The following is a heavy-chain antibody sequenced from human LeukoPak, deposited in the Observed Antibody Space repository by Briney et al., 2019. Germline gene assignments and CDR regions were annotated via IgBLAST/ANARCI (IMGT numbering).Heavy chain of an antibody. CDR1: GGSISSSSYY. D-gene: IGHD2-2*01. J-gene: IGHJ6*02. Sequence: SETLSLTCTVSGGSISSSSYYWGWIRQPPGKGLEWIGSIYYSGSTYYNPSLKSRVTISVDTSKNQFSLKLSSVTAADTAVYYCARALITEDIVVVPAAVLGHGMDVWGQGTTVTVSS. V-gene: IGHV4-39*01. CDR2: IYYSGST. CDR3: ARALITEDIVVVPAAVLGHGMDV.